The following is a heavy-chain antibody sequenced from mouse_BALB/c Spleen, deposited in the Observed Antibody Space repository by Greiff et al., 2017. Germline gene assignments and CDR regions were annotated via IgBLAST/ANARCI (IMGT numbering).Heavy chain of an antibody. CDR3: ARGYGSSNGLAY. CDR2: ISYSGST. CDR1: GYSFTSDYA. J-gene: IGHJ3*01. Sequence: EVQLEESGPGLVKPSQSLSITCTVSGYSFTSDYAWYWSRQAPGNKLEWMGYISYSGSTSYTPSLKSRISITRDTSNNQFFLQLNSVTTENTATYDDARGYGSSNGLAYWGQGTLVTVSA. D-gene: IGHD1-1*01. V-gene: IGHV3-2*02.